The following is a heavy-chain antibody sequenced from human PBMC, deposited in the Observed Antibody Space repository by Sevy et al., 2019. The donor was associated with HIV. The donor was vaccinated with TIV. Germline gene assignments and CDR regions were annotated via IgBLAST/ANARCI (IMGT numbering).Heavy chain of an antibody. CDR3: ARDLGGDYEGY. D-gene: IGHD4-17*01. CDR1: GGSISSYY. V-gene: IGHV4-4*07. CDR2: IYISGTT. Sequence: SETLSLTCTVSGGSISSYYWSWIRQPAGMGLEWIGRIYISGTTNYNPSFKSRVTMSIETSKNQFSLKLSSVTAADTAVYYCARDLGGDYEGYWGQGTLVTVSS. J-gene: IGHJ4*02.